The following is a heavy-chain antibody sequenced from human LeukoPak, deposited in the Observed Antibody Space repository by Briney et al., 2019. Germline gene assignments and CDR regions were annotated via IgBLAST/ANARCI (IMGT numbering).Heavy chain of an antibody. J-gene: IGHJ4*02. CDR1: GGSISSYY. CDR2: IYYSGST. CDR3: ARDEMESRGSGSYDY. V-gene: IGHV4-59*01. Sequence: SETLSLTCTVSGGSISSYYWSWIRQPPGKGLEWIGYIYYSGSTNYNPSLKSRVTISVDTSKNQFSLKLSSVTAADTAVYYCARDEMESRGSGSYDYWGQGTLVTVSS. D-gene: IGHD3-10*01.